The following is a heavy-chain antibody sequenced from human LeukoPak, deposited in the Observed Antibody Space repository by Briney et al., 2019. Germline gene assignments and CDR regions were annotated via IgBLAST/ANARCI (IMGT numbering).Heavy chain of an antibody. CDR2: INHSGST. J-gene: IGHJ4*02. CDR3: AGGGPSSSPDY. V-gene: IGHV4-34*01. D-gene: IGHD6-13*01. Sequence: SETLSLTCAVYGGSFSGYYWSWIRQPPGKGLEWIGEINHSGSTNYNPSLKSRVTISVDTSKNQFSLKLSSVTAADTAVYYCAGGGPSSSPDYWGQGTLVTVSS. CDR1: GGSFSGYY.